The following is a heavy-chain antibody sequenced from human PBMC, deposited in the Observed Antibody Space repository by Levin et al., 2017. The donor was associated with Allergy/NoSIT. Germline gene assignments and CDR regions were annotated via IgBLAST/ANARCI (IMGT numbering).Heavy chain of an antibody. D-gene: IGHD1-26*01. CDR3: ARDGLVGENWFDP. CDR2: ISYDGSYN. J-gene: IGHJ5*02. Sequence: GGSLRLSCAASGFTFSSYAMHWVRQAPGKGLEWVAVISYDGSYNYYADSVKGRFAISRDNSKNTLYLQMDSLRAEDTAVYYCARDGLVGENWFDPWGQGTLVTVSS. V-gene: IGHV3-30*09. CDR1: GFTFSSYA.